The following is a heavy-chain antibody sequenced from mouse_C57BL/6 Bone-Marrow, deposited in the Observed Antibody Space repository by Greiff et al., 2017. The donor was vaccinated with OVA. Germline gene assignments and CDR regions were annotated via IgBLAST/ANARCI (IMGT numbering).Heavy chain of an antibody. CDR3: AREVLFAY. V-gene: IGHV5-4*01. CDR2: ISDGGSYT. Sequence: EVKLVESGGGLVKPGGSLKLSCAASGFTFSSYAMSWVRQTPEKRLEWVATISDGGSYTCYPDNVKGRFTISRDNAKNNLYLQMSHLKSEDTAMYYCAREVLFAYWGQGTLVTVSA. CDR1: GFTFSSYA. J-gene: IGHJ3*01.